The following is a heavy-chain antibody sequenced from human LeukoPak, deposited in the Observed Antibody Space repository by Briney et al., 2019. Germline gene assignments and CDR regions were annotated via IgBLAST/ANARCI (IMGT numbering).Heavy chain of an antibody. CDR1: GFTVSSNY. V-gene: IGHV3-21*01. J-gene: IGHJ4*02. Sequence: GGSLRLPCAASGFTVSSNYMSWVRQAPGKGLEWVSSISSSSSYIYYADSVKGRFTISRDNAKNSLYLQMNSLRAEDTAVYYCASQQPPDYWGQGTLVTVSS. CDR2: ISSSSSYI. D-gene: IGHD6-13*01. CDR3: ASQQPPDY.